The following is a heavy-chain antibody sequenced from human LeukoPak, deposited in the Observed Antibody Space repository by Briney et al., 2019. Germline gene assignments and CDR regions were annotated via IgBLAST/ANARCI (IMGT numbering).Heavy chain of an antibody. V-gene: IGHV1-18*01. CDR2: SSAYNSYT. J-gene: IGHJ4*02. CDR3: ARGGSSGWRTPNDDY. CDR1: GYTFTSIG. D-gene: IGHD6-19*01. Sequence: ASVTLSCKATGYTFTSIGSSWVRQATGQGPEWRGWSSAYNSYTNYAQNLQGRVTMTTDTSTNTAYMELRSLRSDDTAVYYCARGGSSGWRTPNDDYWGQGTLVTVSS.